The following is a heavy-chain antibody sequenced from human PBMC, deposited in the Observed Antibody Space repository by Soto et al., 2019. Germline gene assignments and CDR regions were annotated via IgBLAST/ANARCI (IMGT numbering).Heavy chain of an antibody. Sequence: QVQLVQSGAEVRKPGASVKVSCKASGYTFSDYYIHWVRQAPGQGLEWMGWINPNSGGTKYAPKFQGGVTMNRDTSLTTVYMELSRLRSSHTAAYYCAREPATAKPEGVDFWGQGTLVTVSS. V-gene: IGHV1-2*02. J-gene: IGHJ4*02. CDR2: INPNSGGT. CDR1: GYTFSDYY. D-gene: IGHD1-1*01. CDR3: AREPATAKPEGVDF.